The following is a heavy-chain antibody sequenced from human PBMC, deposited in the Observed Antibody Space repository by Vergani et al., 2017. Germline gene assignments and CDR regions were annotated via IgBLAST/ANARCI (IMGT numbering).Heavy chain of an antibody. J-gene: IGHJ4*02. CDR3: ARDGKWASSGNDY. V-gene: IGHV3-48*04. D-gene: IGHD3-22*01. CDR1: GFTFSSYA. CDR2: ISSSSSTI. Sequence: EVQLLESGGGLVQPGGSLRLSCAASGFTFSSYAMSWVRQAPGKGLEWVANISSSSSTIYYADSVKGRFTISRDNAKNSLYLQMNSLRAEDTAVYYCARDGKWASSGNDYWGQGTLVTVSS.